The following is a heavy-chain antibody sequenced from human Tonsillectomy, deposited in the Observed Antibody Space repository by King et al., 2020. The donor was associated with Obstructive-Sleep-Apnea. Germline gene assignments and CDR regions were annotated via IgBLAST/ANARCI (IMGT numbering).Heavy chain of an antibody. J-gene: IGHJ4*02. Sequence: HVQLVESGGGVVQPGRSLRLSCAASGFTFSSYAMHWVRQAPGKGLEWVAVISYDGSNKYYAASVKGRFTISRDNSKNTLYLQMNSLRAEDTAVYYCARCGTGSSGYYYMDYWGQGTLVTVSS. V-gene: IGHV3-30*04. CDR1: GFTFSSYA. CDR3: ARCGTGSSGYYYMDY. CDR2: ISYDGSNK. D-gene: IGHD3-22*01.